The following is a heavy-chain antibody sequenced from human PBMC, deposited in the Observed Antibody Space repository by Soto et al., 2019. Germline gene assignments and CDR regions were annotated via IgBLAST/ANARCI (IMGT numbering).Heavy chain of an antibody. CDR1: GFRFTSSS. D-gene: IGHD3-22*01. Sequence: QLRLVQSGPEVKKPGTAVKVSCKASGFRFTSSSGQWVRQARGQRLEWIGWITVGTGNTNYAQKFQERVTITRVMSTSTAYMELSNLRSEDTAVYYCAAGDSSGYSGGWGQGTQVTVSS. J-gene: IGHJ4*02. V-gene: IGHV1-58*01. CDR3: AAGDSSGYSGG. CDR2: ITVGTGNT.